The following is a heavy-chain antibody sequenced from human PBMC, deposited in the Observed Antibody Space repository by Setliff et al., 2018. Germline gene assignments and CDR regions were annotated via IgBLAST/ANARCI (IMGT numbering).Heavy chain of an antibody. CDR3: ARGDRWGYSYGPYYYGMDV. V-gene: IGHV3-48*03. CDR1: GFTFRSYE. CDR2: ISSSGSTI. J-gene: IGHJ6*02. D-gene: IGHD5-18*01. Sequence: GGSLRLSCAASGFTFRSYEMNWVRQAPGKGLEWVSYISSSGSTIYYADSVKGRFTISRDNAKNSLYLQMNSLRAEDTAVYYCARGDRWGYSYGPYYYGMDVWGQGTTVTVSS.